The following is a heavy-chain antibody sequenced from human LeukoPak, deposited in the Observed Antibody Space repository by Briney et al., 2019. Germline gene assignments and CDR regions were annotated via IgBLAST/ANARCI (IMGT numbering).Heavy chain of an antibody. Sequence: GESLKPYCKCSGCGFTSHWIGWERQMPGKGLEWMGIIYPSDSDTRYSPSFQGQVTISADTSISTASLQWSSLKASDTAMYYCARRQGCSSTSCPPDYWGQGTLVTVSS. CDR1: GCGFTSHW. CDR2: IYPSDSDT. V-gene: IGHV5-51*01. J-gene: IGHJ4*02. CDR3: ARRQGCSSTSCPPDY. D-gene: IGHD2-2*01.